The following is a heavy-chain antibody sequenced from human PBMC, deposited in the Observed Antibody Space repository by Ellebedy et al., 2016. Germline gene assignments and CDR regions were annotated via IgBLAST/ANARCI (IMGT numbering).Heavy chain of an antibody. V-gene: IGHV5-51*01. D-gene: IGHD1-1*01. CDR3: ARGRTHQHFYYYYGMDV. CDR2: IYPGDSDT. Sequence: GESLKISXKGSGYSFTSYWIGWVRQMPGKGLEWMGIIYPGDSDTRYSPSFQGQVTISADKSISTAYLQWSSLKASDTAMYYCARGRTHQHFYYYYGMDVWGQGTTVTVSS. CDR1: GYSFTSYW. J-gene: IGHJ6*02.